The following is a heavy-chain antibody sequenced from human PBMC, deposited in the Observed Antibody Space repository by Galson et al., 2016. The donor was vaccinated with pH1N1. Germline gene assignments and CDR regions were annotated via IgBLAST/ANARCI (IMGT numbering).Heavy chain of an antibody. V-gene: IGHV1-18*01. D-gene: IGHD3-10*01. J-gene: IGHJ5*02. CDR1: GYMFTSYG. CDR3: ARLSGSRWLDP. CDR2: ISGYNGNT. Sequence: SVKVSCKASGYMFTSYGITWVRQAPGQGLEWMGLISGYNGNTNYAQKSRGRLTMTTDTSTTTAYMELRSLRSDDTAFYYCARLSGSRWLDPWGQGTLVTVSS.